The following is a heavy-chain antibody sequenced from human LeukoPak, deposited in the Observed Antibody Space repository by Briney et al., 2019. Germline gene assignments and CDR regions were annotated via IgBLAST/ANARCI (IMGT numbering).Heavy chain of an antibody. J-gene: IGHJ4*02. CDR1: GGSISSSSYL. CDR2: FYYSGST. CDR3: ASGVAADY. Sequence: PSETPSLTCTVSGGSISSSSYLWGWIRQPPGKGLEWIGSFYYSGSTYYNPSLRSRVTISLHTSNIQFSLKLNSVTAADTAVYYCASGVAADYWGQGTLVTVSS. D-gene: IGHD3-10*01. V-gene: IGHV4-39*07.